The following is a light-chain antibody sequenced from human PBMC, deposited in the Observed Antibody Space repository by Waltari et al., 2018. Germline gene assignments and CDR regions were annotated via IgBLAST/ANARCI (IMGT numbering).Light chain of an antibody. V-gene: IGKV3-11*01. J-gene: IGKJ4*01. CDR1: QSVRFS. CDR2: DSS. CDR3: QQREDWPLT. Sequence: EIVLTQSPASLSLSPGEGATLSCRASQSVRFSLTWYQHKPGQAPRLLIYDSSIRAACIPARFRGSGSETDFTLTIASVEPEDSAVYYCQQREDWPLTFGGGTKVEIK.